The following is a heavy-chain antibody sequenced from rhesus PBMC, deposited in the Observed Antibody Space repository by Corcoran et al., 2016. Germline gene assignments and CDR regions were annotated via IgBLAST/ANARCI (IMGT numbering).Heavy chain of an antibody. J-gene: IGHJ4*01. CDR3: AKVAGWQWADY. D-gene: IGHD5-24*01. CDR1: GFTFSSYG. V-gene: IGHV3S5*01. CDR2: ISNGGGST. Sequence: EVQLVESGGGLVQPGGSLRLSCAASGFTFSSYGMSWVRLAPGKGLEWVSYISNGGGSTYYADSLKGRFTISRDNSKNTLSLQMNSLRAEDTAVYYCAKVAGWQWADYWGQGVLVTVSS.